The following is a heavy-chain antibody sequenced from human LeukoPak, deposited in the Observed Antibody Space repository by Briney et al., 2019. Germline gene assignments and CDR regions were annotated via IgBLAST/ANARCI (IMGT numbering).Heavy chain of an antibody. CDR2: IYYSGST. CDR1: GDSISSYY. CDR3: ARRVLDCSSTSCYTGYAFDI. J-gene: IGHJ3*02. Sequence: SETLSLTCTVSGDSISSYYWSWIRQPPGKGLEWIGYIYYSGSTNYNPSLKSRLTISVDTSKNQLSLKLSSVTAADTAVYYCARRVLDCSSTSCYTGYAFDIWGQGTMVTVSS. V-gene: IGHV4-59*08. D-gene: IGHD2-2*02.